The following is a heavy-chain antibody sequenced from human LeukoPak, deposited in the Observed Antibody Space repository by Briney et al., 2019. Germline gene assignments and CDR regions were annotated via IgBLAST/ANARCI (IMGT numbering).Heavy chain of an antibody. CDR3: ARGVVPAAIFDGFDL. J-gene: IGHJ5*02. Sequence: ASVKVSCKASGGTFSSYAISWVRQAPGQGLEWVGGIIPIFGTANYAQKFQGRVTITADESTSTAYMELSSLRSEDTAVYYCARGVVPAAIFDGFDLWGQGTLVSVSS. CDR2: IIPIFGTA. V-gene: IGHV1-69*13. CDR1: GGTFSSYA. D-gene: IGHD2-2*02.